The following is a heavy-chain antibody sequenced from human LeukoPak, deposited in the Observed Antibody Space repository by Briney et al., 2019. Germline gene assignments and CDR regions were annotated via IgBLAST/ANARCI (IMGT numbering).Heavy chain of an antibody. Sequence: ASVKVSCKASGYTFTSYGISWVRQAPGQGLEWMGWISAYNGNTNYAQKLQGRVTMTTDTSTSTAYMELRSLRSDDTAVYYCARTIAGYYLNWFDPWGQGTPVTVSS. V-gene: IGHV1-18*01. CDR1: GYTFTSYG. CDR2: ISAYNGNT. CDR3: ARTIAGYYLNWFDP. D-gene: IGHD3-22*01. J-gene: IGHJ5*02.